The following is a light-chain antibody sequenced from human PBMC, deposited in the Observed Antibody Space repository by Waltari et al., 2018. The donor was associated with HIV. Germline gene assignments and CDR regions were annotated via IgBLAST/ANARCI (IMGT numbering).Light chain of an antibody. Sequence: QSALTQPASVSGSPGQSITISCPCTSSDVAVYNYVSWYQQHPRKAPKLMIYEVSNRPSWVANRLAGSKSGNTASLTISGLQAEDEADYYCSSYTSSSVVFGGGTKLTVL. J-gene: IGLJ2*01. V-gene: IGLV2-14*01. CDR2: EVS. CDR1: SSDVAVYNY. CDR3: SSYTSSSVV.